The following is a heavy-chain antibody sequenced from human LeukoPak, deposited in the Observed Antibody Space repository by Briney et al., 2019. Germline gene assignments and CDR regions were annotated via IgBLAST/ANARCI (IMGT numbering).Heavy chain of an antibody. Sequence: ASVTVSCTASGYTFTIYGISWVRQAPGQGLEWMGWISAYNGNTNYAQKLQGRVTMTTDTSTSTAYMELRSLRSDDTAVYYCATGYGSGSKNYYYYYYMDVWGKGTTVTVSS. CDR1: GYTFTIYG. CDR2: ISAYNGNT. D-gene: IGHD3-10*01. CDR3: ATGYGSGSKNYYYYYYMDV. J-gene: IGHJ6*03. V-gene: IGHV1-18*01.